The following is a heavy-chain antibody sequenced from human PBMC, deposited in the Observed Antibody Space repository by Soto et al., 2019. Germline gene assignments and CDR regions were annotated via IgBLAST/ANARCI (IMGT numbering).Heavy chain of an antibody. Sequence: EVQLVESGGGLVQPGGSLRLSCAASGFMFSGSSIYWVRQASGKGLEWVGRIKSKANTYATVYTASVKGRFTISRDDSKNTAFLQMKSLQTEDTGVYYCAGYSSAVYYSFGLDVWGQGTTVTVSS. CDR3: AGYSSAVYYSFGLDV. J-gene: IGHJ6*02. CDR2: IKSKANTYAT. D-gene: IGHD6-25*01. V-gene: IGHV3-73*02. CDR1: GFMFSGSS.